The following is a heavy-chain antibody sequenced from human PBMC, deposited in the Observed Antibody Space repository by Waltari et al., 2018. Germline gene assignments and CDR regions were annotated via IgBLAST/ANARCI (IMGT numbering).Heavy chain of an antibody. CDR3: ARGASYCTNGVCYSRSWFDP. Sequence: QVQLQESGPGLVKPSQTLSLTCTVSGGSISSGSYYWSWIRQPAGKGLAWIGRIYTSGSTNYNPSRKGRVTISVDTSKNQFSLKLSSVTAADTAVYYCARGASYCTNGVCYSRSWFDPWGQGTLVTVSS. D-gene: IGHD2-8*01. CDR2: IYTSGST. J-gene: IGHJ5*02. CDR1: GGSISSGSYY. V-gene: IGHV4-61*02.